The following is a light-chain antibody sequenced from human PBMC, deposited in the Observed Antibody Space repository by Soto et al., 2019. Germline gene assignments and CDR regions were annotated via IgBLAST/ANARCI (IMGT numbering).Light chain of an antibody. J-gene: IGKJ4*01. V-gene: IGKV3-15*01. CDR2: GAS. Sequence: EIVMTQSPATLSVSPGERATLSCRASQSVNSNLAWYQQKTGQATRILIYGASTRATAIPARFSGSGSGTEFTLTISSLQSEDFAVYYCQQYNDWPRTFGGGTKVEIK. CDR3: QQYNDWPRT. CDR1: QSVNSN.